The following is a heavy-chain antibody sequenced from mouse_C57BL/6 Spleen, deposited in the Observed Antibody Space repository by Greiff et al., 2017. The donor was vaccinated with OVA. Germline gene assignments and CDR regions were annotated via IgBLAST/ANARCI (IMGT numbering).Heavy chain of an antibody. CDR1: GYTFSSYW. V-gene: IGHV1-59*01. CDR2: IDPSDSYT. CDR3: ATGIYYGNPWFAY. Sequence: QVQLQQPGAELVRPGTSVKLSCKASGYTFSSYWMHWVKQRPGQGLEWIGVIDPSDSYTNYNQKFKGKATLTVDTSSSTAYMQFSSLTSEDSAVYYCATGIYYGNPWFAYWGQGTLVTVSA. D-gene: IGHD2-1*01. J-gene: IGHJ3*01.